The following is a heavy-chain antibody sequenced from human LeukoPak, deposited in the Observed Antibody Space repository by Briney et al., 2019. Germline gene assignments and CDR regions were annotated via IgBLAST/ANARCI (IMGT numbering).Heavy chain of an antibody. CDR2: ISSSSSTI. D-gene: IGHD3-22*01. CDR3: AREREGERKSGYYYYFDY. CDR1: GFTFSSYS. J-gene: IGHJ4*02. Sequence: GGSLRLSCAASGFTFSSYSMNWVRQAPGKGLGWVSYISSSSSTIYYADSVKGRFTISRDNAKNSLYLQMNSLRAEDTAVYYCAREREGERKSGYYYYFDYWGQGTLVTVSS. V-gene: IGHV3-48*04.